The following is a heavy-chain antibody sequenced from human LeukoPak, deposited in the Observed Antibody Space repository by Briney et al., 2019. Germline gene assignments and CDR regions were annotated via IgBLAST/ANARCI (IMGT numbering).Heavy chain of an antibody. CDR2: ICHSGST. CDR3: TRGLAAAYDYNWFDS. J-gene: IGHJ5*01. CDR1: GGSISSSNW. D-gene: IGHD5-12*01. Sequence: SETLSLTCAVSGGSISSSNWWSWVRQPPGKGLEWIGEICHSGSTNYNPSLKSRVTISVDKSKNQFSLKLSSVTAADTAVYFCTRGLAAAYDYNWFDSWGQGTLVTVSS. V-gene: IGHV4-4*02.